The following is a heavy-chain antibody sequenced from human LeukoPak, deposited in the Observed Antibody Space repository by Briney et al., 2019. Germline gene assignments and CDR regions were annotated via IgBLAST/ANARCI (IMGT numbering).Heavy chain of an antibody. D-gene: IGHD4-17*01. CDR2: IWYDGSNK. V-gene: IGHV3-33*01. CDR3: ARDAVTTPLFYYYYGMDV. CDR1: GFTFSSYG. J-gene: IGHJ6*02. Sequence: TGGSLRLSCAASGFTFSSYGMHWVRQAPGKGLEWVAVIWYDGSNKYYADSVKGRFTISRDNSKNTLYLQMNSLRAEDTAVYYCARDAVTTPLFYYYYGMDVWGQGTTVTVS.